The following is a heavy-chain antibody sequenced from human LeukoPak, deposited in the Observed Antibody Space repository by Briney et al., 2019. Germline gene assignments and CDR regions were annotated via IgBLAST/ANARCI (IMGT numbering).Heavy chain of an antibody. D-gene: IGHD1-14*01. Sequence: PSETLSLTCAVYGGSFSGYYWSWIRQPPGKGLEWIGGINHSGSTNYNPSLKSRVTISVDTSKNQFSLKLSSVTAADTAVYYCARIRFRKPLRSPYYFDYWGQGTLVTVSS. CDR1: GGSFSGYY. CDR2: INHSGST. CDR3: ARIRFRKPLRSPYYFDY. V-gene: IGHV4-34*01. J-gene: IGHJ4*02.